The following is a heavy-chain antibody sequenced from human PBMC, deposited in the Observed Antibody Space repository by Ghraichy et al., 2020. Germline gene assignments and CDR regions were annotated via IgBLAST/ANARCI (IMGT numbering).Heavy chain of an antibody. CDR2: ISYDGSNK. J-gene: IGHJ4*02. V-gene: IGHV3-30-3*01. CDR3: AREGAGAGEATITRLFDY. Sequence: GESLNISCAASGFTFSSYAMHWVRQAPGKGLEWVAVISYDGSNKYYADSVKGRFTISRDNSKNTLYLQMNSLRAEDTAVYYCAREGAGAGEATITRLFDYWGQGTLVTVSS. D-gene: IGHD5-12*01. CDR1: GFTFSSYA.